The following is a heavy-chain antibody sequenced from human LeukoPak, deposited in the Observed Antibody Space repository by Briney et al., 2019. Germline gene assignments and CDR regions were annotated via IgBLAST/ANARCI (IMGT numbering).Heavy chain of an antibody. V-gene: IGHV4-4*07. J-gene: IGHJ6*03. CDR1: GGSISSYY. D-gene: IGHD6-13*01. CDR3: ARLGGSSSWYVGYYYMDV. CDR2: IYTSGST. Sequence: SETLSLTCTVSGGSISSYYWSWIRQPAGKGLEWIGRIYTSGSTNYNPPLKSRVTISVDKSKNQFSLKLSSVTAADTAVYYCARLGGSSSWYVGYYYMDVWGKGTTVTVSS.